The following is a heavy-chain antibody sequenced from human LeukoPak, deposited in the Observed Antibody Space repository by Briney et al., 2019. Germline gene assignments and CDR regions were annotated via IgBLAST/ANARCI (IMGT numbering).Heavy chain of an antibody. CDR1: GYTFTSYG. J-gene: IGHJ4*02. V-gene: IGHV1-18*01. CDR3: ARDAPWRFGEFPGSLDY. D-gene: IGHD3-10*01. CDR2: ISAYNGNT. Sequence: ASVKVSCKASGYTFTSYGISWVRQAPGQGLEWMGWISAYNGNTNYAQKFQGRVTMTRDTSISTAYMELRSLRSDDTAVYYCARDAPWRFGEFPGSLDYWGQGTLVTVSS.